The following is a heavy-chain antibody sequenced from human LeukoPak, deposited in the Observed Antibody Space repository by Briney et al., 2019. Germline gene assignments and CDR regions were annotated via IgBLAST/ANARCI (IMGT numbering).Heavy chain of an antibody. CDR2: ISSSGSTI. Sequence: GGSLRLSCAASGFTFSSYEMNWVRQAPGKGLEWVSYISSSGSTIYYADSVKGRFTISRDNAKNSLYLQMNSLRAEDTAVYYCARGDGYYYGSGATPDAFDIWGQGTMVTVSS. V-gene: IGHV3-48*03. CDR3: ARGDGYYYGSGATPDAFDI. D-gene: IGHD3-10*01. CDR1: GFTFSSYE. J-gene: IGHJ3*02.